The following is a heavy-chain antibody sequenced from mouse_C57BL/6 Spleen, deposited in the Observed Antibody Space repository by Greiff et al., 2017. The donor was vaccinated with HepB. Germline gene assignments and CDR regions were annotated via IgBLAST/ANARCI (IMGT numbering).Heavy chain of an antibody. CDR2: IYPRSGNT. D-gene: IGHD4-1*01. J-gene: IGHJ4*01. CDR1: GYTFTSYG. CDR3: ARRDWEDAMDY. V-gene: IGHV1-81*01. Sequence: VHLVESGAELARPGASVKLSCKASGYTFTSYGISWVKQRTGQGLEWIGEIYPRSGNTYYNEKFKGKATLTADKSSSTAYMELRSLTSEDSAVYFCARRDWEDAMDYWGQGTSVTVSS.